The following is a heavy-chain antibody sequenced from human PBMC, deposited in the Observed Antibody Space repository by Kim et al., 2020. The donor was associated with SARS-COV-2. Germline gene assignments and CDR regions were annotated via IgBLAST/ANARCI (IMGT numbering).Heavy chain of an antibody. Sequence: GGSLRLSCAASGFTFSSYGMHWVRQAPGKGLEWVAVIWYDGSNKYYADSVKGRFTISRDNSKNTLYLQMNSLRAEDTAVYYCARDGDYGEYVVGVDYWGQGTLVTVSS. J-gene: IGHJ4*02. CDR3: ARDGDYGEYVVGVDY. CDR2: IWYDGSNK. CDR1: GFTFSSYG. V-gene: IGHV3-33*01. D-gene: IGHD4-17*01.